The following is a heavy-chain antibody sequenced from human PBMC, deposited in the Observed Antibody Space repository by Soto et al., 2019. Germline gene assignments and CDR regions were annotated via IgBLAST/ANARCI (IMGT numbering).Heavy chain of an antibody. Sequence: GASVKVSCKASGGTFSSYAISWVRQAPGQGLEWMGGIIPIFGTANYAQKVQGRVTITADESTSTAYMELSSLRSEDTAVDYCAREIGTIKSSGSLLWGQGTLVTVSS. D-gene: IGHD6-19*01. V-gene: IGHV1-69*13. J-gene: IGHJ4*02. CDR2: IIPIFGTA. CDR3: AREIGTIKSSGSLL. CDR1: GGTFSSYA.